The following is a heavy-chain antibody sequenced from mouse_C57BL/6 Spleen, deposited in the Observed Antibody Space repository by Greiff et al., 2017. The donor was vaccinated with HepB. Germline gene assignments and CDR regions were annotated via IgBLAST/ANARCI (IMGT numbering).Heavy chain of an antibody. J-gene: IGHJ4*01. CDR1: GYAFSSSW. V-gene: IGHV1-82*01. CDR3: ARRAYNYGSGYYAMDY. CDR2: IYPGDGDT. D-gene: IGHD1-1*01. Sequence: QVQLQQSGPELVKPGASVKISCKASGYAFSSSWMNWVKQRPGKGLEWIGRIYPGDGDTNYNGKFKGKATLTADKSSSTAYMKLSSLTSGDSAVYFCARRAYNYGSGYYAMDYWGQGTSVTVSS.